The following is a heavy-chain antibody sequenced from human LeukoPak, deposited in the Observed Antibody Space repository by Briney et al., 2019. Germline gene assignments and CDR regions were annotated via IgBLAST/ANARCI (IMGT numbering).Heavy chain of an antibody. Sequence: ASVKVSCKASGCTFTAYYVHWVRQAPGQGLEWMGWINPNTGGTNYAQKFQGRVTMTRDTSITTAYMELSRLRSDDTAVYYCARGPYDRYTAMPYYFDYWGQGTLVTVSS. CDR1: GCTFTAYY. V-gene: IGHV1-2*02. CDR2: INPNTGGT. CDR3: ARGPYDRYTAMPYYFDY. D-gene: IGHD2-2*01. J-gene: IGHJ4*02.